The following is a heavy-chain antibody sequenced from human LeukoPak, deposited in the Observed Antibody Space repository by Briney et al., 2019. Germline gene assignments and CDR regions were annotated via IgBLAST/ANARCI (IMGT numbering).Heavy chain of an antibody. J-gene: IGHJ3*01. CDR1: GFTFSIYT. V-gene: IGHV3-48*04. CDR3: ARRQLGPRLWDAFDV. CDR2: ISSTSVSI. Sequence: GGSLRLSCAASGFTFSIYTMNWVRQAPGKGLEWVAYISSTSVSIDYADSMKGRFSISRDNAKNSLYLQINSLRAEDTAVYYCARRQLGPRLWDAFDVWGQGTVVTVSS. D-gene: IGHD7-27*01.